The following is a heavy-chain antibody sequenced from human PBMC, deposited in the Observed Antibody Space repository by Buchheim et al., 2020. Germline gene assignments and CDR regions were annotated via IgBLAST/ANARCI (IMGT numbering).Heavy chain of an antibody. CDR2: IKQDGSEK. D-gene: IGHD3-3*01. CDR3: ARNYDFWSGYYLHYGMDV. Sequence: EVQLVESGGGLVQPGGSLRLSCAASGFTFSSYWMSWVRQAPGKGLEWVANIKQDGSEKYYVDSVKGRFTISRDNAKNSLYLQMNSLRAEDTAVYYCARNYDFWSGYYLHYGMDVRGQGTT. J-gene: IGHJ6*02. CDR1: GFTFSSYW. V-gene: IGHV3-7*01.